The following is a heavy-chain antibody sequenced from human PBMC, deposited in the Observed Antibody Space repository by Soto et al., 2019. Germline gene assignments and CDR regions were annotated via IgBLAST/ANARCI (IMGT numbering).Heavy chain of an antibody. Sequence: SETLSLTCTVSCGSISSYYWSWIRQPAGKGLEWIGRIYTSGSTNYNPSLKSRVTMSVDTSKNQFSLKLSSVTAADTAVYYCARDLGGGGSDAFDIWGQGTMVTVSS. D-gene: IGHD5-12*01. V-gene: IGHV4-4*07. CDR1: CGSISSYY. CDR3: ARDLGGGGSDAFDI. CDR2: IYTSGST. J-gene: IGHJ3*02.